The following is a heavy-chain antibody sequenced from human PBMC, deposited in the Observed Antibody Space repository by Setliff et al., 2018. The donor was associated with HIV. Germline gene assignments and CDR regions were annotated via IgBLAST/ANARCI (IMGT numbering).Heavy chain of an antibody. CDR2: IYYSRNT. J-gene: IGHJ4*02. Sequence: SETLSLTCIVSGDSINSGGYYWSWIRQRPGKALEWIGHIYYSRNTHYSLSLKSRLTMSLDRSQNHFFLRLRSVTAADTAVYYCARGGYNGYESPFDDWGLGTLVTVSS. V-gene: IGHV4-31*03. D-gene: IGHD5-12*01. CDR3: ARGGYNGYESPFDD. CDR1: GDSINSGGYY.